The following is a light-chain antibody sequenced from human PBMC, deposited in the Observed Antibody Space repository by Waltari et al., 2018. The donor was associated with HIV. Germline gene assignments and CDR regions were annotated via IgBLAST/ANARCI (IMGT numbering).Light chain of an antibody. CDR1: RLGDKY. Sequence: SYDLTQSASMSVSPGQTASVPCSGERLGDKYVSWFQQRPGQSPVLLIFQDDKRPSGVPERFSGSSSGNAATLTIRGAQPIDEADYYCQAWDSSTVIFGGGTKVAVL. J-gene: IGLJ2*01. CDR3: QAWDSSTVI. V-gene: IGLV3-1*01. CDR2: QDD.